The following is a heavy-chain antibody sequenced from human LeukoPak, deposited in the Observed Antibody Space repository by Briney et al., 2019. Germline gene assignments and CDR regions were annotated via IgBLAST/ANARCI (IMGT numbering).Heavy chain of an antibody. CDR2: ISWNSGSI. CDR3: AKDVYDSSGYLFDY. CDR1: GFTFDDYA. D-gene: IGHD3-22*01. V-gene: IGHV3-9*01. J-gene: IGHJ4*02. Sequence: GGSLRLSCAASGFTFDDYAMHWVRQAPGKGLEWVSGISWNSGSIGYADSVKGRFTISRDNAKHSLYLQMNSLRAEDTALYYCAKDVYDSSGYLFDYWGQGTLVTVSS.